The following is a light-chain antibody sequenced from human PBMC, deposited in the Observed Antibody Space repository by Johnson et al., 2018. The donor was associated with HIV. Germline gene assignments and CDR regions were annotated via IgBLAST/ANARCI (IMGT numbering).Light chain of an antibody. CDR1: SSNIGNNY. CDR2: ENN. J-gene: IGLJ1*01. CDR3: ATWDSSLGAHYV. Sequence: QSLLTQAPSVSAAPGQKVTISCSGSSSNIGNNYVSWYQQLPGTAPKLLIYENNKRPSGIPDRFSASKSGTSATLDITGLQTGDEADYYCATWDSSLGAHYVFGTGTKVTVL. V-gene: IGLV1-51*02.